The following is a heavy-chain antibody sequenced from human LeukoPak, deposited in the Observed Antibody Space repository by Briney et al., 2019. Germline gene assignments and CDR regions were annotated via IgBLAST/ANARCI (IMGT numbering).Heavy chain of an antibody. D-gene: IGHD4-17*01. CDR2: IWYDGSNK. V-gene: IGHV3-33*06. CDR3: AYDYGDYGTFDY. J-gene: IGHJ4*02. Sequence: GGSLRLSCAASGFTFSSYGMHWVRQAPGKGLEWVAVIWYDGSNKYYADSVKGRFTISRDNSKNTLCLQMNSLRAEDTAVYYCAYDYGDYGTFDYWGQGTLVTVPS. CDR1: GFTFSSYG.